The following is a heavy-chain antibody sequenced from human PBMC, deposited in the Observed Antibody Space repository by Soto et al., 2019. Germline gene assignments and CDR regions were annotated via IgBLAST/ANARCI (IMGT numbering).Heavy chain of an antibody. CDR1: GYTFTGYY. Sequence: QVQLVQSGAEVKKPGASVKVSCKASGYTFTGYYMHWVRQAPGQGLEWMGWINPNSGGTNYAQKFQGWVTMTRDTSISSAYMELSRLRSDDTAVYYCASVGATRGSVYYGMDVWGQGTTVTVSS. V-gene: IGHV1-2*04. D-gene: IGHD1-26*01. CDR2: INPNSGGT. J-gene: IGHJ6*02. CDR3: ASVGATRGSVYYGMDV.